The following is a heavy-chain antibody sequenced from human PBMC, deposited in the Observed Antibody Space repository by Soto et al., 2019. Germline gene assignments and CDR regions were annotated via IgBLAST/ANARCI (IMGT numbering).Heavy chain of an antibody. CDR2: IYYSGST. J-gene: IGHJ4*02. D-gene: IGHD4-17*01. V-gene: IGHV4-39*01. CDR1: GGSISSSSYY. Sequence: SETLSLTCTVSGGSISSSSYYWGWIRQPPGKGLEWIGSIYYSGSTYYNPSLKSRVTISVDTSKNQFSLKLSSVTAADTAVYYCARQPYGDLDYWGQGILVTSPQ. CDR3: ARQPYGDLDY.